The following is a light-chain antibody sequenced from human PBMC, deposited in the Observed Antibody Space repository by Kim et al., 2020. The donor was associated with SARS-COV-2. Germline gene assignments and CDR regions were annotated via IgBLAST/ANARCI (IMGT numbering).Light chain of an antibody. CDR2: DVS. J-gene: IGLJ2*01. Sequence: GQSITISCSGTSSDIGGYNFVSWYQQHPGKAPKLIIYDVSNRPSGVSNRFSGSKSGNTASLTISGLQAEDEADYYCKSFTRSTTLVFGGGTQLTVL. V-gene: IGLV2-14*04. CDR3: KSFTRSTTLV. CDR1: SSDIGGYNF.